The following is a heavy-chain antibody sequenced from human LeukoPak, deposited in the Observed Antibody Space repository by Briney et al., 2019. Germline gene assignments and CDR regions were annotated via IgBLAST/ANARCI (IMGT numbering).Heavy chain of an antibody. CDR2: INHSRST. CDR1: GVSFSGYY. V-gene: IGHV4-34*01. Sequence: PSETLSLTCAVYGVSFSGYYWSWIRQPPGKGLEWIGEINHSRSTNYNPSLKSRVTISVDTSKNQFSLKLSSVTAADTAVYYCARTDHIAVAGGGRVGYWGQGTLVSVSS. D-gene: IGHD6-19*01. J-gene: IGHJ4*02. CDR3: ARTDHIAVAGGGRVGY.